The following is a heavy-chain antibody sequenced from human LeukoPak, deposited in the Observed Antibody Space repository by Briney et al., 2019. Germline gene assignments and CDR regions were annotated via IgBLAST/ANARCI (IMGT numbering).Heavy chain of an antibody. V-gene: IGHV4-59*08. CDR3: ARHDLRGGAFDI. CDR1: GDSRSRYH. CDR2: INYSGIT. J-gene: IGHJ3*02. Sequence: PSETLSLTCTVSGDSRSRYHWSWIRQPPGKGLEYIGYINYSGITNYNPSLKSRVTISVDTSKNQFSLKLSSLTVEDTAVYYCARHDLRGGAFDIWGQGTMVTVSS. D-gene: IGHD3/OR15-3a*01.